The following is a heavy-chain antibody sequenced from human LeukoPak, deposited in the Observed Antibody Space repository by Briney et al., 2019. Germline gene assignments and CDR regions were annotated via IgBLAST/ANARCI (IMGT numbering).Heavy chain of an antibody. D-gene: IGHD3-9*01. CDR2: IYYSGST. J-gene: IGHJ4*02. CDR1: GGSISSSSYY. Sequence: SETLSLTCTVSGGSISSSSYYWGWIRQPPGKGLEWIGSIYYSGSTYYNPSLKSRVTISVDTSKNQFSLKLSSVTAADTAVYYCARDNRYDILTGYYDYWGQGTLVTVSS. V-gene: IGHV4-39*07. CDR3: ARDNRYDILTGYYDY.